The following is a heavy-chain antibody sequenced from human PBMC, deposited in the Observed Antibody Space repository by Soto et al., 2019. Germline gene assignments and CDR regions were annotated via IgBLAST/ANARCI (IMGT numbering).Heavy chain of an antibody. V-gene: IGHV3-43*01. D-gene: IGHD3-22*01. CDR2: ISWDGGST. Sequence: PGGSLRLSCAASGFTFDDYTMHWVRQAPGKGLEWVSLISWDGGSTYYADSVKGRFTISRDNSKNSLYLQMNSLRTEDTASYYCAKDRRIRTYYYDSSGQYYYYGMDVWGQGTTVTVSS. CDR1: GFTFDDYT. CDR3: AKDRRIRTYYYDSSGQYYYYGMDV. J-gene: IGHJ6*02.